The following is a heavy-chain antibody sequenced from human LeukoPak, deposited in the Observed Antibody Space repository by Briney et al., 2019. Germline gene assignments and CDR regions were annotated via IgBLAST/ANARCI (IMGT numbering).Heavy chain of an antibody. V-gene: IGHV1-2*02. D-gene: IGHD6-6*01. J-gene: IGHJ4*02. Sequence: ASVTVSCKATGYTYTDYYMHWVWQAAGKGLEWMGWIDPNSGATKYAQKFQGRVTMTRDTSISTAYMELRRLRSDDTALYYCARDRLTFDYWGQGTLVTVSS. CDR3: ARDRLTFDY. CDR2: IDPNSGAT. CDR1: GYTYTDYY.